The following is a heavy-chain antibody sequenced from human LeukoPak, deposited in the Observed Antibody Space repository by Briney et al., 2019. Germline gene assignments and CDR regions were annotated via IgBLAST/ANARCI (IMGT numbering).Heavy chain of an antibody. Sequence: GESLKISCKGSGYSFTSYWIGWVRQMPGKGLEWMGIIYPGDSDTRYSPSFQGQVTISADKSIRPAYLQCSRLKASETAMYYCSRQVYCSSNSCYDGWFDPWGQGTLVTVSS. CDR2: IYPGDSDT. CDR1: GYSFTSYW. J-gene: IGHJ5*02. V-gene: IGHV5-51*01. CDR3: SRQVYCSSNSCYDGWFDP. D-gene: IGHD2-2*01.